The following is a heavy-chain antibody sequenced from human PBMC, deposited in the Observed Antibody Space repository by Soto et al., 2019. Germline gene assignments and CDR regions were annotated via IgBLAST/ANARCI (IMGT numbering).Heavy chain of an antibody. CDR1: GYTFTGYY. D-gene: IGHD6-6*01. CDR3: ARGVSSSVYFDY. J-gene: IGHJ4*02. Sequence: GASVKVSCKASGYTFTGYYMHWVRQAPGQGLEWMGWINPIIVGTNYAQKFQGWVTMTRDTSISTAYMELSRLRSDDTAVYYCARGVSSSVYFDYWGQGTLVTVSS. V-gene: IGHV1-2*04. CDR2: INPIIVGT.